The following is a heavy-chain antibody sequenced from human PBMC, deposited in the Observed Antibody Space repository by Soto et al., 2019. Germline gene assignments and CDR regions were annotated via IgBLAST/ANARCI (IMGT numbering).Heavy chain of an antibody. J-gene: IGHJ5*02. Sequence: GASVKVSCKASGGTFSSYTISWVRQAPGQGLEWMGRIIPILGIANYAQKFQGRVTITADKSTSTAYMELSSLRSEDTAVYYCARWLDWRYWFDPWGQGTLVTVSS. CDR2: IIPILGIA. CDR3: ARWLDWRYWFDP. V-gene: IGHV1-69*02. D-gene: IGHD3-22*01. CDR1: GGTFSSYT.